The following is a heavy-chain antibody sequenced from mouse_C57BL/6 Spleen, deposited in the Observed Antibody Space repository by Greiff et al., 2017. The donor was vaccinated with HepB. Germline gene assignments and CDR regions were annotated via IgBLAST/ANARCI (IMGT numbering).Heavy chain of an antibody. J-gene: IGHJ4*01. Sequence: VKLQESGPGLVQPSQSLSITCTVSGFSLTSYGVHWVRQSPGKGLEWLGVIWRGGSTDYNAAFMSRLSITKDNSKSQVFFKMNSLQADDTAIYYCAKDLYYGSSYEGYAMDYWGQGTSVTVSS. D-gene: IGHD1-1*01. CDR2: IWRGGST. CDR1: GFSLTSYG. CDR3: AKDLYYGSSYEGYAMDY. V-gene: IGHV2-5*01.